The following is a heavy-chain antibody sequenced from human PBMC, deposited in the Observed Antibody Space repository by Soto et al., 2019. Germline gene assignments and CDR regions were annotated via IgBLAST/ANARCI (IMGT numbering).Heavy chain of an antibody. J-gene: IGHJ4*02. CDR1: GFTFSRYG. CDR2: ISYDGGDK. D-gene: IGHD5-18*01. V-gene: IGHV3-30*18. CDR3: VKDQDILAAGYHFDY. Sequence: PGGSLRLSCAASGFTFSRYGMHWVRQAPGKGLEWVAVISYDGGDKYYADSVKGRFTISGDNSKNTLFLQMSSLRAEDTAVYYCVKDQDILAAGYHFDYWGQGSLVTVSS.